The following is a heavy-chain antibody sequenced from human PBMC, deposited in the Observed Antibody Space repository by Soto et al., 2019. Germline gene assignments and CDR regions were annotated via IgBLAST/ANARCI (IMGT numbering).Heavy chain of an antibody. CDR3: ARDIPYCGGVCHDAFDI. CDR2: IRPSGGST. V-gene: IGHV1-46*01. D-gene: IGHD2-21*02. Sequence: QVQLVQSGAEVKKPGASVKVSCKASGYTFTSYYMHWVRQAPGQGLEWMGIIRPSGGSTTYAQKFQGRVTMTRDTSTSTVYMELSSLRSDDTAVYYCARDIPYCGGVCHDAFDIWGQGTMVTVSS. CDR1: GYTFTSYY. J-gene: IGHJ3*02.